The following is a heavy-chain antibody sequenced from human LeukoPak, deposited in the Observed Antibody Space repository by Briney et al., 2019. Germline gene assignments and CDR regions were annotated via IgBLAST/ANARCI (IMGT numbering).Heavy chain of an antibody. CDR1: GGSISSYY. J-gene: IGHJ4*02. D-gene: IGHD2-2*02. Sequence: SETLSLTCTVSGGSISSYYWSWIRQPAGKGLEWIGRIYTSGSTNYNPSLKSRVTMSVDTSKNQFSLKLSSVTAADTAVYYCAREGASRYCSSTSCYRTIDYWGQGTLVTVSS. V-gene: IGHV4-4*07. CDR2: IYTSGST. CDR3: AREGASRYCSSTSCYRTIDY.